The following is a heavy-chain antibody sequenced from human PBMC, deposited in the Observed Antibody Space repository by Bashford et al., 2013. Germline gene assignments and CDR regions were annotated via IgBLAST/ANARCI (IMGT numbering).Heavy chain of an antibody. V-gene: IGHV1-8*01. Sequence: ASVKVSCKASGYTFTSYDINWVRQATGQGLEWMGWMNPNSGNTGYAQKFQGRVTMTRNTSISTAYMELSSLRSEDTAVYYCARGNYYGSGSYFLETQYYFDYWAREPWSPSPQ. J-gene: IGHJ4*02. D-gene: IGHD3-10*01. CDR3: ARGNYYGSGSYFLETQYYFDY. CDR1: GYTFTSYD. CDR2: MNPNSGNT.